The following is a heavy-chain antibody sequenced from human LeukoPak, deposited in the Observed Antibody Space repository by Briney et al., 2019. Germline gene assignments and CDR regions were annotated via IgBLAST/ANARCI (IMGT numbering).Heavy chain of an antibody. Sequence: GGSLRLSCAASGFTFSIYDLSWVRQAPGKGLEWVANIKQDGSEKYYVDSVKGRFTISRDNAKNSLYLQMNSLRAEDTAVYYCARELKLRGYYYMDVWGKGTTVTVSS. V-gene: IGHV3-7*01. CDR3: ARELKLRGYYYMDV. J-gene: IGHJ6*03. CDR2: IKQDGSEK. D-gene: IGHD4-17*01. CDR1: GFTFSIYD.